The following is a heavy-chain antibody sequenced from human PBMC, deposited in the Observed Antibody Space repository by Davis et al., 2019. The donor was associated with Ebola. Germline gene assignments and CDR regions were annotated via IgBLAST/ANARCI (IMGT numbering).Heavy chain of an antibody. Sequence: GGSLRLSCKGSGYSFTSYWIGWVRQMPGKGLEWMGIIYPGDSDTRYNPSFQGQVTISADKSISTAYLQWSSLKASDTAMYYCARLGTKGSSSWSGFYYGMDVWGQGTTVTVSS. D-gene: IGHD6-13*01. CDR1: GYSFTSYW. V-gene: IGHV5-51*01. CDR2: IYPGDSDT. CDR3: ARLGTKGSSSWSGFYYGMDV. J-gene: IGHJ6*02.